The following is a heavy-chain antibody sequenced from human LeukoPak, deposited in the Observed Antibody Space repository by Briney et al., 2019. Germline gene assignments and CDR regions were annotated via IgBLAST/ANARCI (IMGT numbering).Heavy chain of an antibody. CDR1: GYTFTGYY. V-gene: IGHV1-2*02. CDR3: ARGAVPAAAIQSIDY. J-gene: IGHJ4*02. D-gene: IGHD2-2*01. CDR2: INPNSGGT. Sequence: ASVKVSCEASGYTFTGYYMHWVRQAPGQGLEWMGWINPNSGGTNYAQKFQGRVTMTRDTSISTAYMELSRLRSDDTAVYYCARGAVPAAAIQSIDYWGQGTLVTVSS.